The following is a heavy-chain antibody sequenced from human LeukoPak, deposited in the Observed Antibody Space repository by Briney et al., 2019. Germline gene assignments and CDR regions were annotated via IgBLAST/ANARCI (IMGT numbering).Heavy chain of an antibody. CDR3: AKPPDSNDY. V-gene: IGHV3-23*01. Sequence: QTSETLSLTCAVSGGSISSRIWWSWVRQAPGKGLEWVSAISGSGGSTYYADSVKGRFTISRDNSKNTLYLQMNSLRAEDTAVYYCAKPPDSNDYWGQGTLVTVSS. D-gene: IGHD2-15*01. CDR2: ISGSGGST. J-gene: IGHJ4*02. CDR1: GGSISSRI.